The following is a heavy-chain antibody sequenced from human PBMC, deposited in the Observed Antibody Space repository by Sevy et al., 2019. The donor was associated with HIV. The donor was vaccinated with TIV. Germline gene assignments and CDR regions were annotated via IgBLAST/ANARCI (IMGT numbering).Heavy chain of an antibody. Sequence: GGSLRLSCAASGFTFNIYAMHWVRQAPGKGLEWVAVISYDGSNKYYADSVKGRFTISRDNSKNTLYLQMNSLRAEDTAVYYSAVREGYYDSGSCLDYWGQGTLVTVSS. CDR2: ISYDGSNK. J-gene: IGHJ4*02. CDR1: GFTFNIYA. CDR3: AVREGYYDSGSCLDY. D-gene: IGHD3-16*01. V-gene: IGHV3-30-3*01.